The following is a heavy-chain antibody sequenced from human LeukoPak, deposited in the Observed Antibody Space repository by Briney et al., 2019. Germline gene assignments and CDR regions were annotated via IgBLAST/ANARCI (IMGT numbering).Heavy chain of an antibody. CDR2: ISDIGSI. J-gene: IGHJ5*02. CDR3: ARRARLGGEYNWFDP. V-gene: IGHV4-59*12. D-gene: IGHD6-6*01. CDR1: GGSISSYY. Sequence: SETLSLTCTVSGGSISSYYWSWIRQPPGKGLEWIAYISDIGSINYNPSLKSRVTISVDTSKNQFSLKLSSVTAADTAVYYCARRARLGGEYNWFDPWGQGTLVTVSS.